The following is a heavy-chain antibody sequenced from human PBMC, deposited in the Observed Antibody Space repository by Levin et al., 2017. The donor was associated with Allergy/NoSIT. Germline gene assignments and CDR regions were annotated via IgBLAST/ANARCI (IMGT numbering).Heavy chain of an antibody. CDR1: GFTFSSFT. Sequence: GGSLRLSCAASGFTFSSFTMTWVRQAPGKGLEWVSSITAGSTYIYHADSVRGRFTISRDNANNSLFLQMNSLRAEASAVYYCARDRHSRLYYTNAYYDMDVWSQGTTVAVSS. CDR2: ITAGSTYI. V-gene: IGHV3-21*01. D-gene: IGHD1-26*01. CDR3: ARDRHSRLYYTNAYYDMDV. J-gene: IGHJ6*02.